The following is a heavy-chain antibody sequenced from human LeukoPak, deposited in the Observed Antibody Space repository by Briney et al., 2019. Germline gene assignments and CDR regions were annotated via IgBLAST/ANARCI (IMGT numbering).Heavy chain of an antibody. CDR2: IHHSGST. D-gene: IGHD5-12*01. CDR3: ARKSGPYYFDY. CDR1: GGSISSGGYY. Sequence: PSETLSLTCTVSGGSISSGGYYWSWIRQPPGKGLEWIGYIHHSGSTYYNPSLKSRVTISVDRSKNQFSLKLSSVTAADTAVYYCARKSGPYYFDYWGQGTLVTVSS. J-gene: IGHJ4*02. V-gene: IGHV4-30-2*01.